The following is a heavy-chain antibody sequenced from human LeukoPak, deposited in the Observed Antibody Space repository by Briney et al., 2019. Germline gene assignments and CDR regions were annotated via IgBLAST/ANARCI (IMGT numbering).Heavy chain of an antibody. J-gene: IGHJ4*02. Sequence: SETLSLTCTVSGGSISSYHWSWVRQPPGKALDWIGYILTSGSTNYNPSLKSRLTISVDTSKNQFTLKLSSVTAADTAVYYCARLRVSGSYLYYFDYWGQGTLVTVSS. V-gene: IGHV4-4*09. CDR1: GGSISSYH. CDR2: ILTSGST. CDR3: ARLRVSGSYLYYFDY. D-gene: IGHD3-10*01.